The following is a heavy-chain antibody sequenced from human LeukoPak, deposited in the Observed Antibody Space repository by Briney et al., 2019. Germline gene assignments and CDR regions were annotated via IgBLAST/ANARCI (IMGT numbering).Heavy chain of an antibody. CDR2: IYHSGST. J-gene: IGHJ4*02. D-gene: IGHD3-22*01. V-gene: IGHV4-30-2*01. Sequence: SETLSLTCTVSGDSITSGRYYWSWIRQPAGKELEWIGYIYHSGSTYYNPSLKSRVTISVDRSKNQFSLKLSSVTAADTAVYYCARGIASYYYDSSGYHYFDYWGQGTLVTVSS. CDR1: GDSITSGRYY. CDR3: ARGIASYYYDSSGYHYFDY.